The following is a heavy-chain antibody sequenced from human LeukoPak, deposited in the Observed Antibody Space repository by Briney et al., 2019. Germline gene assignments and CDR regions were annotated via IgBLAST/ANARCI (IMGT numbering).Heavy chain of an antibody. CDR1: GFTFSSYA. D-gene: IGHD6-13*01. J-gene: IGHJ6*02. Sequence: PGGSLRLSCAASGFTFSSYAMHWVRQAPGKGLEWVAVISYDGSNKYYADSVKGRFTISRDNSKNTLYLQMNSLRAEDTAVYYCARKLVPYYYYYGMDVWGQGTTVTVSS. V-gene: IGHV3-30-3*01. CDR3: ARKLVPYYYYYGMDV. CDR2: ISYDGSNK.